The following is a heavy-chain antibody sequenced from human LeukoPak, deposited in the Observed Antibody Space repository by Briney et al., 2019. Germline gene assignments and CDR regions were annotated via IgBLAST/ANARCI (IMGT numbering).Heavy chain of an antibody. CDR1: GGSFGGYY. Sequence: SETLSPTCAVYGGSFGGYYWSWIRQPPGKGLEWIGEINHSGSTNYNPSLKSRVTISVDTSKNQFSLKLSSVTAADTAVYYCARGVRTYYDFWSQYYFDYWGQGTLVTVSS. J-gene: IGHJ4*02. CDR2: INHSGST. D-gene: IGHD3-3*01. V-gene: IGHV4-34*01. CDR3: ARGVRTYYDFWSQYYFDY.